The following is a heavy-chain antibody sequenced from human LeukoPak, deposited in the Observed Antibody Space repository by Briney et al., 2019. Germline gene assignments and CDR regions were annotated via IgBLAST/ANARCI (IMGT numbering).Heavy chain of an antibody. Sequence: ASVKISCKASGYTFRDNYIHWLRQAPGQGLEWMGWIDANNGDTNSGQKFQGRVTMSRDTSISTAYMDLSSLSPDDAAVYYCARDPSSVALYFFDYWGQGTLVTVSS. CDR3: ARDPSSVALYFFDY. CDR2: IDANNGDT. D-gene: IGHD2-15*01. J-gene: IGHJ4*02. V-gene: IGHV1-2*02. CDR1: GYTFRDNY.